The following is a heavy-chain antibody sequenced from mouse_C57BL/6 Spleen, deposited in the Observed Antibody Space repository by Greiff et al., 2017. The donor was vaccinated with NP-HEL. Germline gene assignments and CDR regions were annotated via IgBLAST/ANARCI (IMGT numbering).Heavy chain of an antibody. J-gene: IGHJ3*01. CDR2: ISYDGSN. D-gene: IGHD1-1*01. Sequence: DVKLVESGPGLVKPSQSLSLTCSVTGYSITSGYYWNWIRQFPGNKLEWMGYISYDGSNNYNPSLKNRISITRDTSKNQFFLKLNSVTTEDTATXYCARVYYGSSHGAYWGQGTLVTVSA. V-gene: IGHV3-6*01. CDR1: GYSITSGYY. CDR3: ARVYYGSSHGAY.